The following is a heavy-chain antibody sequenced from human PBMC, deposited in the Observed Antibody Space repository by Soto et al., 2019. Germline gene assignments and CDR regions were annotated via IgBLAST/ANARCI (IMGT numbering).Heavy chain of an antibody. D-gene: IGHD6-6*01. CDR2: ISGSGGTT. V-gene: IGHV3-23*01. J-gene: IGHJ4*02. CDR1: GFTFSSYA. CDR3: AKGYSSSFAY. Sequence: LRLSCSASGFTFSSYAMSWVRQAPGQGLEWVSAISGSGGTTYYADSVKGRFTISRENSKNTLYLQMNSLRAEDTAVYYCAKGYSSSFAYWGQGTLVTSPQ.